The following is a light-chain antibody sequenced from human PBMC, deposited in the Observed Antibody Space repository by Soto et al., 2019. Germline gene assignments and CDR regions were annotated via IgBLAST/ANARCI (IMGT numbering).Light chain of an antibody. CDR3: KNYYSIPRP. CDR1: QSVLFSSNNKNY. CDR2: WAS. V-gene: IGKV4-1*01. Sequence: DIVMTQSPDSLVVSLGERATINCKSSQSVLFSSNNKNYLAWYQQKPGQTPKLLIYWASTRESGVPDRFSGSGSGTDFTLTISSLQAEDVAGYYCKNYYSIPRPVGAGTQGDI. J-gene: IGKJ4*01.